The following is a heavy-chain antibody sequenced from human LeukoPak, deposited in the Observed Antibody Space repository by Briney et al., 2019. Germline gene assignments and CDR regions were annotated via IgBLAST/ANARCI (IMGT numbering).Heavy chain of an antibody. CDR1: EFTFSTYA. V-gene: IGHV3-23*01. D-gene: IGHD3-10*01. CDR3: AKGWFGETLHGPHDY. J-gene: IGHJ4*02. Sequence: GGSLRLSCAASEFTFSTYAMGWVRQAPGKGLEWVSSISASGSLTYYADSVKGRFTISRDNAKNILFLQMNSLTVEDTAVYYWAKGWFGETLHGPHDYWGQGTLVTVSS. CDR2: ISASGSLT.